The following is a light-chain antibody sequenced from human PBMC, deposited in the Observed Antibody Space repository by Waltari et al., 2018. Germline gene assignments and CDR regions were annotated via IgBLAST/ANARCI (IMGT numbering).Light chain of an antibody. J-gene: IGLJ2*01. CDR3: QSYDSTLGGWGV. CDR2: NNN. Sequence: QSVLTQPPSVSGAPGQRVTISCTGSRFNIGTSYDVKWYQQLPGAAPKLLIYNNNNRPSGVPDRFLGSTSGTSASLTITGLQPEDEADYYCQSYDSTLGGWGVFGGGTKLTVL. CDR1: RFNIGTSYD. V-gene: IGLV1-40*01.